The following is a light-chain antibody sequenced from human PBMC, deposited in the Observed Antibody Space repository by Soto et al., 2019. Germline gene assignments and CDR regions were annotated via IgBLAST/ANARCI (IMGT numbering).Light chain of an antibody. CDR3: QSYDTSLRAWV. CDR1: SSNIGAGYD. J-gene: IGLJ7*01. CDR2: GNS. Sequence: QSALTQPPSVSGAPGQRVTISCTGGSSNIGAGYDVHWYRQFPGTAPKLLVYGNSNRPSGISDRFSASKSGSSASLAITGLQAEDEADYYCQSYDTSLRAWVFGGGTQLTVL. V-gene: IGLV1-40*01.